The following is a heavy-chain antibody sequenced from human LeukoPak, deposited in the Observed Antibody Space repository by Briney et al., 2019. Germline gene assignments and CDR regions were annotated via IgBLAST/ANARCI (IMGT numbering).Heavy chain of an antibody. CDR2: IIPIFGTA. J-gene: IGHJ4*02. Sequence: SVKVSCKASGGTFSSYAISWVRQAPGQGLEWMGRIIPIFGTANYARKFQGRVTITTDESTSTAYMELSSLRSEDTAVYYCARESYSSSWYSDYWGQGTPVTVSS. V-gene: IGHV1-69*05. CDR1: GGTFSSYA. CDR3: ARESYSSSWYSDY. D-gene: IGHD6-13*01.